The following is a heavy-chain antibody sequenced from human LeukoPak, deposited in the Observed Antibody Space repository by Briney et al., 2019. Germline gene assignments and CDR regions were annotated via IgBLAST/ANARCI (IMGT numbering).Heavy chain of an antibody. CDR1: GFYFSSYA. D-gene: IGHD1-14*01. CDR3: AKGRPGPKNDAFDI. CDR2: ISGSGGST. V-gene: IGHV3-23*01. Sequence: HAGGSLRLSCAASGFYFSSYAMSWVRQAPGKGLEWVSTISGSGGSTYYADSVKGRFTISRDNSKNTLYLQMNSLRAEDTAVYYCAKGRPGPKNDAFDIWGQGTMVTVSS. J-gene: IGHJ3*02.